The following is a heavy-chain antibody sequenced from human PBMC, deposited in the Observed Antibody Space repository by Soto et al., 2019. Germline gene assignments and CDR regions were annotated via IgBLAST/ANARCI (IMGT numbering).Heavy chain of an antibody. CDR3: ATRGEYFDY. V-gene: IGHV3-23*01. D-gene: IGHD3-10*01. Sequence: GESLKISCAASGFTFSSYAMSWVRQAPGKGLEWVSAISGSGGSTYYADSVKGRFTISRDNSKNTLYLQMNSLRAEDTAVYYCATRGEYFDYWGQGTLVTVSS. J-gene: IGHJ4*02. CDR1: GFTFSSYA. CDR2: ISGSGGST.